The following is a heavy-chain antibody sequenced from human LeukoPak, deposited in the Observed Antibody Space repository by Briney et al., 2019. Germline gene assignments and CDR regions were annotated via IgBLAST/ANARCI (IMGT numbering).Heavy chain of an antibody. V-gene: IGHV4-34*01. D-gene: IGHD4-17*01. CDR2: INHSGST. J-gene: IGHJ3*02. Sequence: SETLSLTCAVYGGSFSGYYWSWIRQPPGKGLEWIGEINHSGSTNYNPSLKSRVTISVDTSKNQFSLKLNSVTPEDTAVYYCAGQDYGDYVGRNAFDIWGQGTMVTVSS. CDR3: AGQDYGDYVGRNAFDI. CDR1: GGSFSGYY.